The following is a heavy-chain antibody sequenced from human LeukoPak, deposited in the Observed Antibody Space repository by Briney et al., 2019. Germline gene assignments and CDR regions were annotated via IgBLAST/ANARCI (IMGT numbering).Heavy chain of an antibody. Sequence: GGSLRLSCAASGFTFSSYGMHWVRQAPGKGLEWVAVIWYDGSNKYYADSVKGRFTISRDNSKNTLYLQMNGLRAEDTAVYYCARDLSSRVGGYYTSWGQGTLVTVSS. J-gene: IGHJ5*02. CDR2: IWYDGSNK. D-gene: IGHD3-3*01. CDR3: ARDLSSRVGGYYTS. V-gene: IGHV3-33*01. CDR1: GFTFSSYG.